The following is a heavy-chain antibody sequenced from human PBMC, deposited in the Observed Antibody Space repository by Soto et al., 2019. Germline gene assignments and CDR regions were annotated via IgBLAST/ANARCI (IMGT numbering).Heavy chain of an antibody. CDR2: INHSGST. V-gene: IGHV4-34*01. CDR3: ARGRIQLRGYFDY. J-gene: IGHJ4*02. CDR1: GGSFSGYY. D-gene: IGHD5-18*01. Sequence: SETLSLTCAVYGGSFSGYYWSWIRQPPGKGLEWIGEINHSGSTNYNPSLKSRVTISVDTPKNQFSLKLSSVTAADTAVYYCARGRIQLRGYFDYWGQGTLVTVSS.